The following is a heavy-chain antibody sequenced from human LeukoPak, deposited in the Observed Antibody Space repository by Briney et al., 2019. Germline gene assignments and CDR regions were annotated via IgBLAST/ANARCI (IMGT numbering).Heavy chain of an antibody. D-gene: IGHD3-3*01. CDR1: GFSFTTYA. CDR3: ARDGWVTDHYDFWSGPPPYYYYYMDV. V-gene: IGHV3-21*01. Sequence: PGGSLRLSCAASGFSFTTYAMSWVRQAPGKGLEWVSSISSSSSYIYYADSVKGRFTISRDNAKNSLYLQMNSLRAEDTAVYYCARDGWVTDHYDFWSGPPPYYYYYMDVWGKGTTVTVSS. CDR2: ISSSSSYI. J-gene: IGHJ6*03.